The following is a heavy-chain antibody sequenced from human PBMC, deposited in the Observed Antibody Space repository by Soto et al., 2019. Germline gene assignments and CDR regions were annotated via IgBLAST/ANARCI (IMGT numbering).Heavy chain of an antibody. CDR1: GFTFSNAW. D-gene: IGHD1-26*01. V-gene: IGHV3-15*01. CDR2: IKSKTDGGTT. Sequence: GGSLRLSCAASGFTFSNAWMSWVRQAPGKGLEWVGRIKSKTDGGTTDYAAPVKGRFTISRDDSKNTLYLQMNSLKTEDTAVYYCTTRTWELLLVRDHDAFDIWGQGTMVTVSS. CDR3: TTRTWELLLVRDHDAFDI. J-gene: IGHJ3*02.